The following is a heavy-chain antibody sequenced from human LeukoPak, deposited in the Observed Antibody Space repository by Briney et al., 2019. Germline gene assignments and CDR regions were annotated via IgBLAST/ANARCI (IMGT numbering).Heavy chain of an antibody. CDR3: ARDARGYSYGYFDY. CDR1: GYTFTGYY. Sequence: GASVKVSCKASGYTFTGYYMHWVRQAPGQGLEWMGWINPNSGGTNYAQKFQGRVTMTRDTSISTAYMELSRLRSDDTAVYYCARDARGYSYGYFDYWGQGTLVTVSS. V-gene: IGHV1-2*02. J-gene: IGHJ4*02. CDR2: INPNSGGT. D-gene: IGHD5-18*01.